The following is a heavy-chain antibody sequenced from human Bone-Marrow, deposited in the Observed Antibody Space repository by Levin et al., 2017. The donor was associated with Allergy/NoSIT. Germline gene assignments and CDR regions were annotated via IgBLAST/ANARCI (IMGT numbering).Heavy chain of an antibody. CDR3: ATAKTELATPFDY. V-gene: IGHV5-51*01. J-gene: IGHJ4*02. Sequence: GGSLRLSCKGSGSSFSSYWIGWVRQMPGKGLEWMGIIYPGDSDTRYSPSFQGQVTMSADKSTTTAYLQWSSLTASDSAIYYCATAKTELATPFDYWGQGTLVTVSS. CDR2: IYPGDSDT. D-gene: IGHD6-13*01. CDR1: GSSFSSYW.